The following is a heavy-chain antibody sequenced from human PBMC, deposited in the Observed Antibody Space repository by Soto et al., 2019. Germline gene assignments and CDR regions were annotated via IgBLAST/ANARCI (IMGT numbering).Heavy chain of an antibody. CDR2: INPNSGGT. J-gene: IGHJ6*02. V-gene: IGHV1-2*02. CDR1: GYSFTTYY. CDR3: ARVRSTSSYYYYGMDV. Sequence: ASVKVSCKASGYSFTTYYIHWVRQAPGQGLEWMGWINPNSGGTNYAQKFQGRVTMTRDTSISTAYMELSRLRSDDTAVYYCARVRSTSSYYYYGMDVWGQGTTVTVSS. D-gene: IGHD2-2*01.